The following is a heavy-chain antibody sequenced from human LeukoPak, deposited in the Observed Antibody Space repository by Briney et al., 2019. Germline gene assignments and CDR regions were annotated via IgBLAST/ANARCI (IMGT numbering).Heavy chain of an antibody. D-gene: IGHD5-12*01. J-gene: IGHJ6*03. V-gene: IGHV4-34*01. CDR1: GGSFSGYY. Sequence: SETLSLTCAVYGGSFSGYYWSWIRQPPGKGLEWIGEINHSGSTNYNPPLKSRATISVDTSKNQFSLKLSSVTAADTAVYYCARVYEGYRGYDSGYYYYYMDVWGKGTTVTVSS. CDR2: INHSGST. CDR3: ARVYEGYRGYDSGYYYYYMDV.